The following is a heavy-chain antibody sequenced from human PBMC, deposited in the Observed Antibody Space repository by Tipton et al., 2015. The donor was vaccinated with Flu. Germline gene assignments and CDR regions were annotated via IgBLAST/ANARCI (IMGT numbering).Heavy chain of an antibody. V-gene: IGHV4-61*09. Sequence: TLSLTCTVSGDSMSSGRHYWSWIRQPAGKGLEWIGNIHRTGSPYYNPSLSSRVTMSLARSKNQFSLRLTSVTAADTAVYYCARRDYSNYVSEPKNWFDSWGQGTLVTVSS. J-gene: IGHJ5*01. CDR1: GDSMSSGRHY. D-gene: IGHD4-11*01. CDR3: ARRDYSNYVSEPKNWFDS. CDR2: IHRTGSP.